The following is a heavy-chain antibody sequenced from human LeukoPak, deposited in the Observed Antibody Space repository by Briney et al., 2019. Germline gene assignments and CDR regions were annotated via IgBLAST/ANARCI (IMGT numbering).Heavy chain of an antibody. CDR3: ARDYGGTTYYYYYGMDV. Sequence: ASAKVSCKASGYTFTSYGISWVRQAPGQGLEWMGWISAYNGNTNYAQKLQGRVTMTTDTSTSTAYMELRSLRSDDTAVYYCARDYGGTTYYYYYGMDVWGQGTTVTVSS. CDR2: ISAYNGNT. D-gene: IGHD2-15*01. CDR1: GYTFTSYG. V-gene: IGHV1-18*01. J-gene: IGHJ6*02.